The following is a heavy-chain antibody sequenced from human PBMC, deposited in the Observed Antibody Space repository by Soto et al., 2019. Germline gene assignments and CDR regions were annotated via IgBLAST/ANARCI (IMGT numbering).Heavy chain of an antibody. Sequence: QVQLVESGGGVVQPGRSLRLSCAASGFTFSSYAMHWVRQAPGKGLEWVAVISYDGSNKYYADSVKGRFTISRDNSKNTLSLLRNSLRDEDTAVYCCARGGMVLVPANGMDVWGQGTTVTVSS. D-gene: IGHD2-2*01. J-gene: IGHJ6*02. CDR3: ARGGMVLVPANGMDV. V-gene: IGHV3-30-3*01. CDR1: GFTFSSYA. CDR2: ISYDGSNK.